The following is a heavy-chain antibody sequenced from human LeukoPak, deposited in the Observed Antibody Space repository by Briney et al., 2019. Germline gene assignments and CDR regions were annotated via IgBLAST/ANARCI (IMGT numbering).Heavy chain of an antibody. Sequence: PSETLSLTCTVSGGSISTSNFYWGWIRQPPGKGLEWIGSIYYSGKTYYNPSLMGRVTISIDTPKNQFSLKVSSVTAADTALYYCARLHDGYGLIDFWGQGALVTVSS. D-gene: IGHD5-24*01. CDR2: IYYSGKT. V-gene: IGHV4-39*01. CDR1: GGSISTSNFY. J-gene: IGHJ4*02. CDR3: ARLHDGYGLIDF.